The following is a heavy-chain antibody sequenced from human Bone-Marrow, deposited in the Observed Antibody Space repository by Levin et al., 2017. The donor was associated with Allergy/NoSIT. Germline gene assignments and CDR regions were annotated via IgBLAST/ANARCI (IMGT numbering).Heavy chain of an antibody. D-gene: IGHD3-3*01. CDR1: GFTFNNYA. CDR2: IGGSGGTA. J-gene: IGHJ4*02. V-gene: IGHV3-23*01. Sequence: GGSLRLSCAASGFTFNNYAMSWVRQTPGKGLEWVAYIGGSGGTAHYADSVKGRFTISRDNPTRMLYLQMNSLRGEDTAVYFCAKNYDFWSGPFDYCGQGTLVTVSS. CDR3: AKNYDFWSGPFDY.